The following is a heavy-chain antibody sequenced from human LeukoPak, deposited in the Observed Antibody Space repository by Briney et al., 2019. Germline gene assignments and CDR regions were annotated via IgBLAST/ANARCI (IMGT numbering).Heavy chain of an antibody. V-gene: IGHV4-59*01. CDR3: ARVDPDSSSTLEVFDY. CDR2: IYYSGST. CDR1: GGSISSYY. Sequence: PSETLSLTCTVSGGSISSYYWSWIRQPPGKGLEGIGYIYYSGSTNYNPSLKSRVTISVDTSKNQFSLKLSSVTAADTAVYYCARVDPDSSSTLEVFDYWGQGTLVTVSS. J-gene: IGHJ4*02. D-gene: IGHD6-6*01.